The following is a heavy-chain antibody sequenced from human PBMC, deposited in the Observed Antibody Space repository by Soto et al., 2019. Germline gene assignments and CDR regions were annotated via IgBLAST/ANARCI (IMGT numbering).Heavy chain of an antibody. CDR1: GYSFTSYW. D-gene: IGHD6-13*01. J-gene: IGHJ4*02. CDR2: IDPSDSDT. V-gene: IGHV5-51*01. CDR3: ARRSTWYQGNDY. Sequence: GESLKISCKGSGYSFTSYWISWVRQMPGKGLEWMGRIDPSDSDTRYSPSFQGQVTISVDKSISTAYLQWSGLKASDTAMYYCARRSTWYQGNDYWGQGTLVTVSS.